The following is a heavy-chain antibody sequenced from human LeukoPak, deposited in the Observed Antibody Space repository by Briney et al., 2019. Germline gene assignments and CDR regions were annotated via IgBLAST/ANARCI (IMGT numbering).Heavy chain of an antibody. CDR3: ARDRGNWFDP. CDR2: IYYSGST. Sequence: SETLSLTCTVSGGSISSSSYYWGWIRQPPGKGLEWVGSIYYSGSTYYNPSLKSRVTISVDTSKNQFSLKLSSVTAADTAVYYCARDRGNWFDPWGQGTLVTVSS. V-gene: IGHV4-39*07. J-gene: IGHJ5*02. CDR1: GGSISSSSYY. D-gene: IGHD3-10*01.